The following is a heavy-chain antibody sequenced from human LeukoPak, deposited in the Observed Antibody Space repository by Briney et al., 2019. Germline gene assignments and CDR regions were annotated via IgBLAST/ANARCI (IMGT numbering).Heavy chain of an antibody. CDR3: AIGGSVVIVDY. D-gene: IGHD3-22*01. V-gene: IGHV1-69*04. CDR2: IIPILGIA. J-gene: IGHJ4*02. CDR1: GYTFSTYG. Sequence: SVKVSCKASGYTFSTYGISWVRQAPGQGLEWMGRIIPILGIANYAQKFQGRVTITADKSTSTAYMELSSLRSEDTAVYYCAIGGSVVIVDYWGQGTLVTVSS.